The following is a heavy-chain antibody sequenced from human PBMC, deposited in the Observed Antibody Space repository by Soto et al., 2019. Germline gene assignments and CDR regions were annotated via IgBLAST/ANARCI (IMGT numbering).Heavy chain of an antibody. CDR2: IDPSDSYT. Sequence: SGESLKISCKGSGYSFTSYWISWVRQMPGKGLEWMGRIDPSDSYTNYGPSFQGHVTISADKSISTAYLQWSSLKASDTAMYYCARHLNHPFDPWGQGTLVTVSS. J-gene: IGHJ5*02. CDR3: ARHLNHPFDP. V-gene: IGHV5-10-1*01. CDR1: GYSFTSYW.